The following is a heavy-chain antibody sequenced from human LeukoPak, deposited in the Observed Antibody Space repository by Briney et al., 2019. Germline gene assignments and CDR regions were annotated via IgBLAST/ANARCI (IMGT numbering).Heavy chain of an antibody. Sequence: GGSLRLSCAASGFTFSSYAMHWVRQAPGKGLEYVSAISSNGGSTYYANSVKGRFTISRDNSKNTLYLQMGSLRAEDMAVYYCARGESAYSSSWYYFDCWGQGTLVTVSS. CDR1: GFTFSSYA. V-gene: IGHV3-64*01. CDR2: ISSNGGST. D-gene: IGHD6-13*01. J-gene: IGHJ4*02. CDR3: ARGESAYSSSWYYFDC.